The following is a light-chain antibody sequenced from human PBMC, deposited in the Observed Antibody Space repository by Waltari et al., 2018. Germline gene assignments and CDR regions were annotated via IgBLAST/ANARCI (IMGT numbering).Light chain of an antibody. Sequence: QSVLTHSPSASGTPGQRVPTPFPGATSNLGKTYVYWLQQVPGKAPKLLIYYTDQRPSGVPDRFSASKSGSSASLAISELRSEDEADYYCAAWYDNLSAWVFGGGTRLTVL. V-gene: IGLV1-47*02. CDR1: TSNLGKTY. J-gene: IGLJ3*02. CDR3: AAWYDNLSAWV. CDR2: YTD.